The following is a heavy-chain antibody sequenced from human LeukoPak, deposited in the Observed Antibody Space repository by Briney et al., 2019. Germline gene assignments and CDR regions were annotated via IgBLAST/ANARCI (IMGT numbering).Heavy chain of an antibody. D-gene: IGHD3-16*01. CDR1: GFSLTTYG. J-gene: IGHJ5*02. V-gene: IGHV3-30*02. CDR3: AKDRPLKGGFDP. Sequence: GGSLRLSCEVSGFSLTTYGMLWGRQAPGKGLEWVAFIRSNGINTYYGDSVKGRFTISRDISKSTLYLQMNSLTTDDTALYFCAKDRPLKGGFDPWGQGSLVIVSS. CDR2: IRSNGINT.